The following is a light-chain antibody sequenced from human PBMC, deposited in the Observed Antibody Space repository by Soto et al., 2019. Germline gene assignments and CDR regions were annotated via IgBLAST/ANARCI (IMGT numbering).Light chain of an antibody. CDR1: QSISSY. J-gene: IGKJ1*01. CDR3: QQSYSTPRT. Sequence: DIQMTQSPSSLSASVGDRVTITCRASQSISSYLNWYQQKPGKAPKLLIYAASSLQSGVPSRFSGSGSGTDFTLTISSLQPEDVATYYCQQSYSTPRTCGQGTKVELK. V-gene: IGKV1-39*01. CDR2: AAS.